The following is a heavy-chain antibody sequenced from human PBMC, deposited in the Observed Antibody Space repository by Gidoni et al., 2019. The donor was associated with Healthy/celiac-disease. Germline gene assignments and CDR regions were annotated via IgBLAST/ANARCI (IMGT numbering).Heavy chain of an antibody. Sequence: EVQLVESGGGLVQPGGSLRLSCAASGFPLSSHYMSWVRQAPGKGLEWVPVIYSVGSTYYADSVKGRFTIAKDNSKNTLYLQMNSLRAEDTAVYYCASPADYYDSSGNIWGQGTMVTVSS. CDR2: IYSVGST. J-gene: IGHJ3*02. CDR3: ASPADYYDSSGNI. CDR1: GFPLSSHY. D-gene: IGHD3-22*01. V-gene: IGHV3-66*02.